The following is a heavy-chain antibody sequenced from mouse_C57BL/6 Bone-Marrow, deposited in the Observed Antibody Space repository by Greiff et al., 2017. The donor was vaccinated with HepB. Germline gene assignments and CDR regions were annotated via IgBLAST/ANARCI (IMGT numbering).Heavy chain of an antibody. V-gene: IGHV1-64*01. J-gene: IGHJ3*01. CDR2: IHPNSGST. CDR1: GYTFTSYW. Sequence: QVHVKQPGAELVKPGASVKLSCKASGYTFTSYWMHWVKQRPGQGLEWIGMIHPNSGSTNYNEKFKSKATLTVDKSSSTAYMQLSSLTSEDSAVYYCARSPPFCYWGQGTLVTVSA. CDR3: ARSPPFCY.